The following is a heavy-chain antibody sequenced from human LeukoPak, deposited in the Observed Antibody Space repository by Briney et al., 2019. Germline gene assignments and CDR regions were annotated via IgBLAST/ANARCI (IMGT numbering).Heavy chain of an antibody. CDR1: GFTFTSYW. V-gene: IGHV3-74*01. Sequence: GGSLRLSCAASGFTFTSYWMHWVRQAPGKGLVWVSRINSDGITTTYADSVKGRFTISRDNAKNTLYLQMNSLRAEDTAVYYCAREKWSSGWPLGYWGQGTLVTVSS. CDR3: AREKWSSGWPLGY. CDR2: INSDGITT. J-gene: IGHJ4*02. D-gene: IGHD6-19*01.